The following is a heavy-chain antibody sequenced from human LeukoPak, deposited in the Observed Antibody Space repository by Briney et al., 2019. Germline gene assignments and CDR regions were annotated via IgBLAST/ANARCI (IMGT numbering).Heavy chain of an antibody. D-gene: IGHD2-2*01. CDR1: GFSISTFW. Sequence: GGSLRLSCAASGFSISTFWMTWVRQAPGKGLEWVANMRRDGSRLYYVDSVKGRFTISRDNAKNSLYLQMNSLRAEDTAVYYCATYSSSNGREFQYWGQGTLVTVSS. CDR2: MRRDGSRL. V-gene: IGHV3-7*01. CDR3: ATYSSSNGREFQY. J-gene: IGHJ1*01.